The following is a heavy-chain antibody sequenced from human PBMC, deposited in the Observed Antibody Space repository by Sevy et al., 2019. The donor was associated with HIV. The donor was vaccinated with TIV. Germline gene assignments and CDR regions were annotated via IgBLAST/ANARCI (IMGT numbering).Heavy chain of an antibody. CDR2: IYYSGST. CDR3: ARGGRPWFGALLNNWFDP. V-gene: IGHV4-59*01. J-gene: IGHJ5*02. D-gene: IGHD3-10*01. CDR1: GGSISSYY. Sequence: SETLSLTCTVSGGSISSYYWSWIRQPPGKGLEWIGYIYYSGSTNYNPSLKSRVTISVDTSKNQFSLKLSSVTAADTAVYYCARGGRPWFGALLNNWFDPWGQGTLVTVSS.